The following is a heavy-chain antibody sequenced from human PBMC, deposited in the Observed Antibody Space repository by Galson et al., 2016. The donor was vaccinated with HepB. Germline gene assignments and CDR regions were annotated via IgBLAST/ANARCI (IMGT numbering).Heavy chain of an antibody. CDR2: IHWNDAK. Sequence: PALVKPTQTLTLTCTFSGFSLSTSGVAVGWIRQPPGKALEWLALIHWNDAKRYNPSLQSRLTITKDTSKKQVVLTMSDMDPVDTGTYFCAHYFDFWRRYLDDTFEDWGQGALVTVAS. CDR3: AHYFDFWRRYLDDTFED. V-gene: IGHV2-5*01. D-gene: IGHD3-3*01. CDR1: GFSLSTSGVA. J-gene: IGHJ4*02.